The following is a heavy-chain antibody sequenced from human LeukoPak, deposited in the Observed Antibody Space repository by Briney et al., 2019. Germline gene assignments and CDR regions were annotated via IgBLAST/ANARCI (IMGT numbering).Heavy chain of an antibody. V-gene: IGHV4-59*01. Sequence: PSETLSLTCTVSGGSISSYYWSWIRQPPGKGLEWIGYIYYSGSTNYNPSLKSRVTISVDTSKNQFSLKLSSVTAADTAVYYCARGPSIKYGDYDFYFDYWGQGTLVTVSS. CDR1: GGSISSYY. J-gene: IGHJ4*02. D-gene: IGHD4-17*01. CDR2: IYYSGST. CDR3: ARGPSIKYGDYDFYFDY.